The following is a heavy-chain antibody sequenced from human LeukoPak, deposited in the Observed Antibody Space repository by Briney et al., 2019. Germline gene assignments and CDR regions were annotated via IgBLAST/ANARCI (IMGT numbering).Heavy chain of an antibody. CDR2: IIHIFGTA. CDR1: GGTFSSYA. CDR3: ARDLGYRYGHRYYYDSMDS. Sequence: SVKVSCKAFGGTFSSYAISWVRQAPGQGLEWMGGIIHIFGTANYAQKFQGRVTITTDESTSTAYMELSSLRSEDTAVYYCARDLGYRYGHRYYYDSMDSWGKGTTVTVSS. V-gene: IGHV1-69*05. J-gene: IGHJ6*03. D-gene: IGHD5-18*01.